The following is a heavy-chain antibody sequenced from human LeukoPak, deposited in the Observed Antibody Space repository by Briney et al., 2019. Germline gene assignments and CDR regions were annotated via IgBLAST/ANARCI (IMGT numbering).Heavy chain of an antibody. Sequence: PGGSLRLSCAASGFTFSSYAMHWVRQAPGKGLEWVAVISYDGSNKYYADSVKGRFTISRDNSKNTLYLQMNSLRAEDTAVYYCARDRPGTGDRAYYYGMDVWGQGTTVTVSS. CDR1: GFTFSSYA. V-gene: IGHV3-30-3*01. CDR2: ISYDGSNK. D-gene: IGHD7-27*01. J-gene: IGHJ6*02. CDR3: ARDRPGTGDRAYYYGMDV.